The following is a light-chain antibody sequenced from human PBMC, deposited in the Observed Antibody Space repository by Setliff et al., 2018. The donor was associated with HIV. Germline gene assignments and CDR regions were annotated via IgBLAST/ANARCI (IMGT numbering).Light chain of an antibody. CDR1: SGDVGRYNL. CDR3: CSNTGNKSWV. CDR2: QAS. Sequence: QSVLTQPASVSGSPGQSITISCTGTSGDVGRYNLVSWYQQQPGKPPKLMIYQASKRPSGVSNRFSGSKSGNTASLTISGLQAEDEADYYCCSNTGNKSWVFGGGTKVTVL. J-gene: IGLJ3*02. V-gene: IGLV2-23*01.